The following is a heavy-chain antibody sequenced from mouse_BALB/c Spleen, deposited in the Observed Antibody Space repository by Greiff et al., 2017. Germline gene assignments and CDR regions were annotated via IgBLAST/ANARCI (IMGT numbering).Heavy chain of an antibody. J-gene: IGHJ2*01. CDR2: INPSTGYT. CDR3: ARSPLDY. CDR1: GYTFTSYW. Sequence: VKVVESGAELAKPGASVKMSCKASGYTFTSYWMHWVKQRPGQGLEWIGYINPSTGYTEYNQKFKDKATLTADKSSSTAYMQLSSLTSEDSAVYYCARSPLDYWGQGTTLTVSS. V-gene: IGHV1-7*01.